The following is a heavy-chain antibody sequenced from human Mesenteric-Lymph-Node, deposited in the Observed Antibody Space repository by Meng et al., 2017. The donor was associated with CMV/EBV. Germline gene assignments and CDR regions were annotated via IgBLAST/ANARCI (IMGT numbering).Heavy chain of an antibody. CDR1: GFTFSSYA. Sequence: GESLKISCAASGFTFSSYAMHWVRQAPGKGLEYVSAISSNGGSTYYADSVKGRFTISRDNSKNTLYLQMGSLRAEDMAVYYCARGYGYDSSYWGQGTLVTVSS. V-gene: IGHV3-64*02. CDR2: ISSNGGST. D-gene: IGHD5-12*01. CDR3: ARGYGYDSSY. J-gene: IGHJ4*02.